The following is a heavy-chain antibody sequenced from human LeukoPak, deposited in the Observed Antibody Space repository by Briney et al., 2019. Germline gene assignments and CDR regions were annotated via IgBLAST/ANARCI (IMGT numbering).Heavy chain of an antibody. CDR3: ARDRAVRGYSYGNFDY. CDR2: IIPIFGTA. Sequence: ASVKVSCKASGGTFSSYAISWVRQAPGQGLEWMGGIIPIFGTANYAQKFQGRVTITADKSTSTAYMELSSLRSEDTAVYYCARDRAVRGYSYGNFDYWGQGTLVTVSS. J-gene: IGHJ4*02. D-gene: IGHD5-18*01. CDR1: GGTFSSYA. V-gene: IGHV1-69*06.